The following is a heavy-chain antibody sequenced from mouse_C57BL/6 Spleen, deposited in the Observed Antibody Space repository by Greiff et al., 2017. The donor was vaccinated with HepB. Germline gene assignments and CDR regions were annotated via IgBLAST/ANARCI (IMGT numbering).Heavy chain of an antibody. J-gene: IGHJ4*01. V-gene: IGHV1-26*01. CDR1: GYTFTDYF. CDR2: INPHNGGT. D-gene: IGHD2-10*02. CDR3: ARSPSYDYYAMDY. Sequence: EVQLQQSGPELVKPGASVQISCKASGYTFTDYFMYWFMQRHGNSLEWVGDINPHNGGTSYNQKFKGKATLTVVKSSSTAYMELRSLTSEYSAVYYCARSPSYDYYAMDYWGQGTSVTVSS.